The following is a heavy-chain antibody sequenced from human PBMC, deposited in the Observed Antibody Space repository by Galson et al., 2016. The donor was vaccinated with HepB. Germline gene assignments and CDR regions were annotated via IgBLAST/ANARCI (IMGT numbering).Heavy chain of an antibody. CDR1: GFSFTNYW. J-gene: IGHJ4*02. Sequence: SLRLSCAVSGFSFTNYWMYWVRQAPGKGLVWVSRVNIDGTITTYADSVKGRFSISRDNAKNTLFLQMNSLRAEDSAVYYCARDSVTTFGVVTAGYWGQGTLVTVSS. CDR2: VNIDGTIT. CDR3: ARDSVTTFGVVTAGY. V-gene: IGHV3-74*01. D-gene: IGHD3-3*01.